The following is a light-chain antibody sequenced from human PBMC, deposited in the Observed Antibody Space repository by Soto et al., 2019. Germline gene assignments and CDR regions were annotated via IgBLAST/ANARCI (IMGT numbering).Light chain of an antibody. Sequence: SYELTQTPSLSVAPGQTARITCGGNNIRSKTVHWYQQKPSQAPVLVVYDDIDRPSGIPERFSGSNSGDTATLTISRAEAGDEADYYCQVWDGSSDQVVFGGGTQLTVL. CDR1: NIRSKT. V-gene: IGLV3-21*02. CDR2: DDI. CDR3: QVWDGSSDQVV. J-gene: IGLJ2*01.